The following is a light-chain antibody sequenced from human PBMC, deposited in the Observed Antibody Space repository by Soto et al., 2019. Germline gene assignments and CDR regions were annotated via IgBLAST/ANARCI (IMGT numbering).Light chain of an antibody. CDR2: AAS. CDR1: QSVSSY. V-gene: IGKV1-9*01. CDR3: QQLHGYPIT. Sequence: TQSPATLSLSPGERATLSCRASQSVSSYLAWYQQKPGKAPKLLIYAASNFQSGVPSRFSGSGSGTHFALTISSLQPEDFATYYCQQLHGYPITFGQGTRLEIK. J-gene: IGKJ5*01.